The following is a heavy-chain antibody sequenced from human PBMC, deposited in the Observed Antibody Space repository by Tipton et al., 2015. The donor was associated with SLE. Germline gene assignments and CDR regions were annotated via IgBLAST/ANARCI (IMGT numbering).Heavy chain of an antibody. CDR3: ARRGSGYYASGRRWFDP. V-gene: IGHV4-34*01. CDR2: INHSGST. CDR1: GGSFSGYY. Sequence: TLSLTCAVYGGSFSGYYWSWIRQSPGKGLEWIGEINHSGSTNYNPSLKSRVTISVDTSKNQFSLKLSSVTAADTAVYYCARRGSGYYASGRRWFDPWGQGTLVTVSS. D-gene: IGHD3-10*01. J-gene: IGHJ5*02.